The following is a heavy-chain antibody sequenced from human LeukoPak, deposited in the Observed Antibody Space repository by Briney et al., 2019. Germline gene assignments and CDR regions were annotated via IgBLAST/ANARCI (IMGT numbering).Heavy chain of an antibody. D-gene: IGHD3-10*01. CDR3: ARDYYGSGSSLDY. V-gene: IGHV4-34*01. J-gene: IGHJ4*02. Sequence: SETLSLTCAVYGGSFSGYYWSWVRQPPGKGLEWIGEINHSGSTNYNPSLKSLVTISVDTSKNQFSLKLSSVTAADPAVYYCARDYYGSGSSLDYWGQGTLVTLSS. CDR1: GGSFSGYY. CDR2: INHSGST.